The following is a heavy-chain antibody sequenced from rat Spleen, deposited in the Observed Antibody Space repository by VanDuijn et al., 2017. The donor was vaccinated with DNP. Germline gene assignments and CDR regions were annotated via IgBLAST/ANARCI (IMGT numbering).Heavy chain of an antibody. D-gene: IGHD1-7*01. V-gene: IGHV5-7*01. Sequence: EVQLVESGGGLVQPGGSLTLSCTASGFTFSDHNMAWVRQAPKKGLEWVATISYDGSSTYYRDSVKGRFIISRNNAKSSLYLQMDSLRSEDTATYYCARQWGFAYWGQGTLVTVSS. CDR1: GFTFSDHN. J-gene: IGHJ3*01. CDR2: ISYDGSST. CDR3: ARQWGFAY.